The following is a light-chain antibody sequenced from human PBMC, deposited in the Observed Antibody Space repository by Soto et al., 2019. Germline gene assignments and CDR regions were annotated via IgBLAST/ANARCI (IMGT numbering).Light chain of an antibody. CDR2: GAS. Sequence: AIQMTQSPSSLSASVGDRVTITCRASQGIRTDLGWYQQKPGKAPELLISGASSLQSGVPSRFRGSVSGTDFTLTISSLQPEDSATYYCLQDYNYPLTFGQGTKVEIK. V-gene: IGKV1-6*01. CDR3: LQDYNYPLT. J-gene: IGKJ1*01. CDR1: QGIRTD.